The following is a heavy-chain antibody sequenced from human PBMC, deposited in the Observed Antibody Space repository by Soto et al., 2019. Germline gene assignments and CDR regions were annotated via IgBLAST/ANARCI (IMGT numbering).Heavy chain of an antibody. V-gene: IGHV3-30*18. CDR3: AKQHGPGNYYQYGMDV. CDR1: GFTFSSYG. D-gene: IGHD3-10*01. CDR2: ISSDGSNK. J-gene: IGHJ6*02. Sequence: QMQLVESGGGVVQPGRSLRLSCAASGFTFSSYGIHWVRQAPGKGLEWVALISSDGSNKYYADSVEGRFTISRDNSKNTLSLQMNSLRAEDKAVYYCAKQHGPGNYYQYGMDVWGQGTTVTVSS.